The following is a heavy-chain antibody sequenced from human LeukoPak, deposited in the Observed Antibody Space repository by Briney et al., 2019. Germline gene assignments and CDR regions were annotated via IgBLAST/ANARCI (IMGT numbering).Heavy chain of an antibody. CDR3: ARVRYGGHHFFDY. J-gene: IGHJ4*02. CDR1: GFTFSTNS. Sequence: LGGSLRLSCAASGFTFSTNSMKWVRQAPGKGLEWVSYISSTSSTIYYADFVKGRFTISRDNAKNSLYLQMNSLRDEDTAVYYCARVRYGGHHFFDYWGQGTLVTVSS. D-gene: IGHD4-23*01. CDR2: ISSTSSTI. V-gene: IGHV3-48*02.